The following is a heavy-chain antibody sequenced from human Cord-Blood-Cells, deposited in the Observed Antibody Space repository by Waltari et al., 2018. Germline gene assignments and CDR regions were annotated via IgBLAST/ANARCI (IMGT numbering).Heavy chain of an antibody. V-gene: IGHV4-4*02. D-gene: IGHD7-27*01. CDR2: IYHSGST. CDR3: ARRPTGEAGGAFDI. J-gene: IGHJ3*02. Sequence: VRQPPGKGLEWIGEIYHSGSTNYNPSLKSRVTISVDKSKNQFSLKLSSVTAADTAVYYCARRPTGEAGGAFDIWGQGTMVTVSS.